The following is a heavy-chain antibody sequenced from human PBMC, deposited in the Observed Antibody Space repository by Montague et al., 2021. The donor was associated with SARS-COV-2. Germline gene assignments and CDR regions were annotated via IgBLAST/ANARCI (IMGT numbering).Heavy chain of an antibody. V-gene: IGHV4-61*01. J-gene: IGHJ5*02. CDR3: ATYWQGGSGRGS. Sequence: SQTLSLTCTVSGVSVSNRYKHWSWIRQSPGKGLEWIGHIDYGGSPDYSPSLHSRVTISLDTSKNQLSLRLNSATAADTAVYYCATYWQGGSGRGSWGQGTLVTVSS. D-gene: IGHD3-10*01. CDR1: GVSVSNRYKH. CDR2: IDYGGSP.